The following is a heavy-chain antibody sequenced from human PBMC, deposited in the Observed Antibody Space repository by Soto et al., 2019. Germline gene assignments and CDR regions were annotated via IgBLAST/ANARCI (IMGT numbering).Heavy chain of an antibody. Sequence: PGGSLRLSCAASVLTFSSYAMSWVRQAPGKGLEWVSAISGSGGSTYYADSVKGRFTISRDNSKNTLYLQMNSLRAEDTAVYYCAKDADSSGWGAVFDPWGQGTLVTVSS. CDR2: ISGSGGST. CDR3: AKDADSSGWGAVFDP. V-gene: IGHV3-23*01. CDR1: VLTFSSYA. D-gene: IGHD6-19*01. J-gene: IGHJ5*02.